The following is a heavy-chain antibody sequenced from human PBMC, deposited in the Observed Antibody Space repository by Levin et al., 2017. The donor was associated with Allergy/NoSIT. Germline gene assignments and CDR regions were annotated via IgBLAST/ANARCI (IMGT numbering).Heavy chain of an antibody. CDR1: GGSISSSSYY. D-gene: IGHD2-2*01. CDR2: IYYSGST. V-gene: IGHV4-39*01. J-gene: IGHJ4*02. Sequence: SETLSLTCTVSGGSISSSSYYWGWIRQPPGKGREWIGSIYYSGSTYYNPSLKSRVTISVDTSKNQFSLKLSSVTAADTAVYYCARPTYQLHEWDYWGQGTLVTVSS. CDR3: ARPTYQLHEWDY.